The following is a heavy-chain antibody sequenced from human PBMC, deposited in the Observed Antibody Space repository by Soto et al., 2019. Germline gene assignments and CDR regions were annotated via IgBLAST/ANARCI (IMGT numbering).Heavy chain of an antibody. D-gene: IGHD6-13*01. CDR1: GYTFTSYG. CDR2: ISAYNGNT. Sequence: ASVKVSCKASGYTFTSYGISWVRQAPGQGLEWMGWISAYNGNTNYAQKLQGRVTMTTDTSTSTAYMELRSLRSDDTAVYYCARDFDPDFSSSWAYYYYYYGASGAKGPRSPSP. V-gene: IGHV1-18*01. CDR3: ARDFDPDFSSSWAYYYYYYGAS. J-gene: IGHJ6*03.